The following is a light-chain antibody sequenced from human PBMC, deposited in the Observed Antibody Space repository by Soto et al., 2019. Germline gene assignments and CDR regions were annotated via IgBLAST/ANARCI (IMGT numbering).Light chain of an antibody. CDR3: QQLNIFPPLFT. Sequence: DIQLTQSPFFLSASVGDRVTITCRASQGIRSYLAWYQQRPGKAPELLIYGASTLRTGVASRFSGSGSGTEFPLTISSLQPEDFATYFCQQLNIFPPLFTFGPGTKVYIK. CDR1: QGIRSY. CDR2: GAS. V-gene: IGKV1-9*01. J-gene: IGKJ3*01.